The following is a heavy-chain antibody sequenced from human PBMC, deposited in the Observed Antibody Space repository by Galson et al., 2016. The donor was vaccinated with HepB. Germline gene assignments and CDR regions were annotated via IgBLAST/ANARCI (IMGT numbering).Heavy chain of an antibody. CDR3: ERALFGVIVNGCFEY. J-gene: IGHJ4*02. V-gene: IGHV1-46*01. CDR1: GYTFTSFY. D-gene: IGHD3-16*02. CDR2: IDPSGGST. Sequence: SVKVSCKASGYTFTSFYIHWVRQAPGQGPEWMGVIDPSGGSTTYAQKFQGRVTMTRSTSTGRVYMELSGLRSEDTAVYYCERALFGVIVNGCFEYWGQVTLVTVSP.